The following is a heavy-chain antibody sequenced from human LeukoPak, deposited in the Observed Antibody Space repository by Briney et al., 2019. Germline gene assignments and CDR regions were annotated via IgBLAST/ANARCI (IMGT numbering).Heavy chain of an antibody. V-gene: IGHV4-31*11. CDR2: IYYSGST. Sequence: PSETLSLTCAVYGGSISSGGYYWRWLRQHPGKGLEWIGYIYYSGSTYYNPSLKSRVTISVDTSKNPFSLKLSSVTAADTAVYYCERVIIYDSSGYTSMFPYVDYWGQGTLVTVSS. D-gene: IGHD3-22*01. CDR3: ERVIIYDSSGYTSMFPYVDY. CDR1: GGSISSGGYY. J-gene: IGHJ4*02.